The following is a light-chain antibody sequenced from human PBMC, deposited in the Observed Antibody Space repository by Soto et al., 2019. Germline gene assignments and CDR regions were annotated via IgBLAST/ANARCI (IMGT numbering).Light chain of an antibody. CDR2: DVS. J-gene: IGLJ1*01. CDR3: SSYTSSSSYV. V-gene: IGLV2-14*01. Sequence: QSVLTQPASVSGSPGQSIAISCTGTSSDVGAYNSVSWYQQYPGKAPKLMIHDVSNRASGVSDRFSGSKSGNTASLTISGLQAEDEADYYCSSYTSSSSYVFGSGTKLTVL. CDR1: SSDVGAYNS.